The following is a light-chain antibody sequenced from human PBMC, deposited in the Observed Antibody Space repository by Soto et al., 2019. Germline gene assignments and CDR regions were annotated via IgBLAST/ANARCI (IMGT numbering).Light chain of an antibody. Sequence: EIVMTQSPATLSVSPGERATLSCRASQSVSSNLAWYQQKPGQAPRLLIYGASTRATGIPARFSGSGSGTEFTLTISSLQSEDFAVYYCQQYNNWLSRTFGQGTKV. CDR1: QSVSSN. CDR2: GAS. J-gene: IGKJ1*01. CDR3: QQYNNWLSRT. V-gene: IGKV3-15*01.